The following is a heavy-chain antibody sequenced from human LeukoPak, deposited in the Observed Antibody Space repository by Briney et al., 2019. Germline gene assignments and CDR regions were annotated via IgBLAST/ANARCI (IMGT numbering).Heavy chain of an antibody. CDR3: AREGAVAYQKPRPYYYYMDV. V-gene: IGHV4-38-2*02. Sequence: PSETLSLTCTVSGYSISSGYFWGWMRQPPGKGLEWIGSIYHSVTTHYNPSLKSRVTISVDTSKNQFSLKLSSVTAADTAVYSCAREGAVAYQKPRPYYYYMDVWGKGTTVTVSS. J-gene: IGHJ6*03. D-gene: IGHD6-19*01. CDR2: IYHSVTT. CDR1: GYSISSGYF.